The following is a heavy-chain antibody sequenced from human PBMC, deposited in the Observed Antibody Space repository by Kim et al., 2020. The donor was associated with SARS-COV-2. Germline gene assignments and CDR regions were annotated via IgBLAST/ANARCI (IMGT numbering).Heavy chain of an antibody. J-gene: IGHJ4*02. CDR3: ARDQGIYSSSSLDY. Sequence: AQKFQVRVTMTRDTSTSTVYMELSSLRSEDTAVYYCARDQGIYSSSSLDYWGQGTLVTVSS. V-gene: IGHV1-46*01. D-gene: IGHD6-6*01.